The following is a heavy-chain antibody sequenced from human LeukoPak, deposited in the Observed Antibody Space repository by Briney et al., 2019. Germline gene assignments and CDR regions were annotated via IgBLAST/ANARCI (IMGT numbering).Heavy chain of an antibody. Sequence: PGWSLSLSCAASGLTFTNYVMNWVRLAPGKGLEWVSSITGTADKTYDADSVKGRFTISRDNSKNTLSLQMSSLRVEDTAIYYCARRGGSRGWGAFDIWGQGTIVTVSS. CDR3: ARRGGSRGWGAFDI. D-gene: IGHD6-19*01. J-gene: IGHJ3*02. CDR2: ITGTADKT. V-gene: IGHV3-23*01. CDR1: GLTFTNYV.